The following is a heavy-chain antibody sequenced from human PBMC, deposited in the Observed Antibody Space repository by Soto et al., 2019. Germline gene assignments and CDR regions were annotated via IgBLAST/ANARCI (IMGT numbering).Heavy chain of an antibody. V-gene: IGHV4-38-2*01. CDR1: GYSISSGYY. CDR3: ARVGYCSSTSCSIPHTWFDP. CDR2: IYHSGST. Sequence: PSETLSLTCAVSGYSISSGYYWGWIRQPPGKGLEWIGSIYHSGSTYYNPSLKSRVTISVDTSKNQFSLKLSSVTAADTAVYYCARVGYCSSTSCSIPHTWFDPWGQGTLVTGPS. J-gene: IGHJ5*02. D-gene: IGHD2-2*01.